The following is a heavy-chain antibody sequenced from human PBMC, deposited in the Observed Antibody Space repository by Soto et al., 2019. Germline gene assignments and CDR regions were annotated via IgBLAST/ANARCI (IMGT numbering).Heavy chain of an antibody. CDR1: GGSLGGYY. CDR2: INHSEST. Sequence: LSRTCAVYGGSLGGYYLSWIRQPPGKGLEWIGEINHSESTNYNPSLKSRVTISVDTSKNQFSLKLSSVTAADTAVYYCAKDLRGGFGGVIVSSPFDYWGQGTLVTVS. CDR3: AKDLRGGFGGVIVSSPFDY. J-gene: IGHJ4*02. V-gene: IGHV4-34*01. D-gene: IGHD3-16*02.